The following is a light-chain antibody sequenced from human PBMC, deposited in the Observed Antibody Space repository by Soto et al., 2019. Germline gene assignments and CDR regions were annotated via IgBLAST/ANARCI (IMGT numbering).Light chain of an antibody. V-gene: IGKV3D-20*02. J-gene: IGKJ1*01. CDR3: QQRDIWPWT. Sequence: EILFTQSPGTLSLSPGESATLNCRASQSISTSSLAWYRQKTGQAPRLLIYGAFNRATGIPDRFSGSGSGTDCTLTISRLEPEDFEVYYCQQRDIWPWTFGQGTKVDIK. CDR1: QSISTSS. CDR2: GAF.